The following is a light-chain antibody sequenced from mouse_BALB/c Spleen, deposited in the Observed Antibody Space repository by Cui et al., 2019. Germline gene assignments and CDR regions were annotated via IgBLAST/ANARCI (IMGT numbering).Light chain of an antibody. CDR3: QQYSSYPLT. V-gene: IGKV6-23*01. J-gene: IGKJ5*01. Sequence: DIVMTQPHKFMSTSVGDRVSITCKASQDVGTAVAWYQQKPGQSPKLLIYWASTRHTGVPDRFTGSGSVTDFTLTISNVQSEDLADYFCQQYSSYPLTFGAGTKLELK. CDR1: QDVGTA. CDR2: WAS.